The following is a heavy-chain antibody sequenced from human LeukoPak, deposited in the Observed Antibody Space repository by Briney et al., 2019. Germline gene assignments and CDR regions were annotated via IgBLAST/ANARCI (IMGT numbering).Heavy chain of an antibody. CDR3: ARLVLPLDLYGMDV. D-gene: IGHD3-22*01. Sequence: SETLSLTCTVSGGSISSYYWSWIRQPPGKGLEWIGYIYYSGTTNYNPSLKSRVTISVDTSKNQFSLKLGSVTAADTAVYYCARLVLPLDLYGMDVWGQGTTVTVSS. V-gene: IGHV4-59*12. J-gene: IGHJ6*02. CDR2: IYYSGTT. CDR1: GGSISSYY.